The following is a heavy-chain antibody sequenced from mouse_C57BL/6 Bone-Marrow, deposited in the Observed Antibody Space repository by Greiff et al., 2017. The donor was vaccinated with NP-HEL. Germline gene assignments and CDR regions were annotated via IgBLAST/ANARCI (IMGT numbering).Heavy chain of an antibody. J-gene: IGHJ3*01. CDR1: GFTFSDYG. CDR2: ISNLAYSI. V-gene: IGHV5-15*01. Sequence: DVMLVESGGGLVQPGGSLKLSRAASGFTFSDYGMAWVRQAPRKGPEWVAFISNLAYSIYYADTVTGRFTISRENAKNTLYLEMSSLRSEDTAMYYCARHEIYYYGSSPFAYWGQGTLVTVSA. D-gene: IGHD1-1*01. CDR3: ARHEIYYYGSSPFAY.